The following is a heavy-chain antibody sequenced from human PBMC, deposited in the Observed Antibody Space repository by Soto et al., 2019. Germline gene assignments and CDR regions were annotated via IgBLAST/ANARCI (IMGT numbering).Heavy chain of an antibody. CDR1: GYTFTSYF. CDR2: ISAYNGNT. J-gene: IGHJ6*02. V-gene: IGHV1-18*01. CDR3: ARQNYYSGMDV. Sequence: QVQLVQSGAEVKKPGASVKVSCRASGYTFTSYFITWVRQAPGQGLEWMGWISAYNGNTNYAQMLQGRVTMNTDTSTATAYMEMRSLGSDDTAVYYCARQNYYSGMDVWGQWTTVTVSS.